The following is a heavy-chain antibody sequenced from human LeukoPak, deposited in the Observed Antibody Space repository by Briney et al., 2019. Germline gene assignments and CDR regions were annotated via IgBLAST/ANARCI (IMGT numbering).Heavy chain of an antibody. Sequence: GGSLRLSCIASGFTFSNYSMNWVRQAPGKGLEWVAYISGSAINVSYTDSVKGRFTISRDNSKNTLYLQMNSLRAEDTAVYYCAKGRPPTHDCSSTSCFWAFDYWGQGTLVTVSS. V-gene: IGHV3-48*01. J-gene: IGHJ4*02. D-gene: IGHD2-2*01. CDR1: GFTFSNYS. CDR3: AKGRPPTHDCSSTSCFWAFDY. CDR2: ISGSAINV.